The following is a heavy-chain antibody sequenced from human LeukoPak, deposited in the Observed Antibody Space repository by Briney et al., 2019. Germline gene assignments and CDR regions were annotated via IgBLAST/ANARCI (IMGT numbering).Heavy chain of an antibody. CDR1: GFTFSSYA. J-gene: IGHJ4*02. Sequence: PGGSLRLSCAASGFTFSSYAMSWVRQAPGKGLEWVSAISGSGGSTYYADSVKGRFTISRDNSKNTLYLQMNSLRAEDTAVYYCAKRRLGYCSSTSCYTPDYWGQGTLVTVSS. CDR2: ISGSGGST. V-gene: IGHV3-23*01. CDR3: AKRRLGYCSSTSCYTPDY. D-gene: IGHD2-2*02.